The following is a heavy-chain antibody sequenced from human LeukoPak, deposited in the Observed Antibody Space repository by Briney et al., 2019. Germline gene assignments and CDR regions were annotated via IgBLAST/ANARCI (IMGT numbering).Heavy chain of an antibody. CDR1: GFTFTNNF. CDR3: AKDLGYDYVWGEGNLYDY. Sequence: GGSLRLSCAASGFTFTNNFMSWVRQAPGKGLEWVSVISGSGRKTDYADSVKGRFTISRDNSKNTMYLLMNSLRVEDTAEYYCAKDLGYDYVWGEGNLYDYWGQGILVTVSS. CDR2: ISGSGRKT. V-gene: IGHV3-23*01. D-gene: IGHD3-16*01. J-gene: IGHJ4*02.